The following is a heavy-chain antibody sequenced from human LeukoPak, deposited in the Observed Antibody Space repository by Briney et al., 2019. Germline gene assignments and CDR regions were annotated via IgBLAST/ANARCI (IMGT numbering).Heavy chain of an antibody. D-gene: IGHD5-18*01. CDR2: IYPCESDT. CDR3: ARSPRGYSYGYFY. Sequence: GPLEISWKGSWYSFTSYLFGWVRQMPGKGVEGIGIIYPCESDTRYSPSFQGQVTISADTSIITAYLQWSSLKAPDTAMYYCARSPRGYSYGYFYWGQGTLVTVSS. J-gene: IGHJ4*02. CDR1: WYSFTSYL. V-gene: IGHV5-51*01.